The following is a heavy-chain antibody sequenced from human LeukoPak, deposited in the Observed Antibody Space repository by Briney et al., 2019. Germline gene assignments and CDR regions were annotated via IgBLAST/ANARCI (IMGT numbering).Heavy chain of an antibody. Sequence: SETLSLTCVVSGGSISRGSYYWNWIRQPAGKGLEWMGRIYNSGSTNYNPSLNSRVTISADMSRNQLSLQLTSVTAADTAVYYCARDRSYSNYGEYYYYYMDVWGKGTTVTVSS. V-gene: IGHV4-61*02. CDR2: IYNSGST. CDR3: ARDRSYSNYGEYYYYYMDV. D-gene: IGHD4-11*01. J-gene: IGHJ6*03. CDR1: GGSISRGSYY.